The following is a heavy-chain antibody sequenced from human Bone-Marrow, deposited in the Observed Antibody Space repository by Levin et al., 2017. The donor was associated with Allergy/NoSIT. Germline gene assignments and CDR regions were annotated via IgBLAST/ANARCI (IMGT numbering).Heavy chain of an antibody. CDR1: GASIRTNDW. J-gene: IGHJ5*02. CDR2: IVYSGST. CDR3: TKSRTGENWFDP. Sequence: PSETLSLTCVVSGASIRTNDWWAWVRQPPGKGLEWIGYIVYSGSTYYNPSLKSRLTMSLDTSRSQFSLNLNSVTAVDTAVYYCTKSRTGENWFDPWGQGTLVSVSS. D-gene: IGHD7-27*01. V-gene: IGHV4-28*01.